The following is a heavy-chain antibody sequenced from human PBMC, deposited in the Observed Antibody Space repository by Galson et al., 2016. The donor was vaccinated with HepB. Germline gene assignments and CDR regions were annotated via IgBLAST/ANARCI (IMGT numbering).Heavy chain of an antibody. J-gene: IGHJ5*02. CDR2: IQFDGSKK. D-gene: IGHD3-16*02. V-gene: IGHV3-33*01. CDR3: ARVLSYGSNWFDP. CDR1: GFTFSSYG. Sequence: SLRLSCAGSGFTFSSYGMHWVRQAPGKGLEWVAAIQFDGSKKYYGDSVKGRFTISRDDSKNTVYLQMSSLRAEDTAIHFCARVLSYGSNWFDPRGQGTLVTVSS.